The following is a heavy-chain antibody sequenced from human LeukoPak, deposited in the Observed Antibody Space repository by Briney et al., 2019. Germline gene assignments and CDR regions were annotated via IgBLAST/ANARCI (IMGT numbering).Heavy chain of an antibody. CDR1: GFTFSSYA. J-gene: IGHJ4*02. CDR2: INQSGST. D-gene: IGHD3-10*01. CDR3: ARLSWFGEFSN. Sequence: GSLRLSCAASGFTFSSYAMSWVRQPPGKGLEWISEINQSGSTNYNPSLKSRVTISVDTSKNQFSLKLSSVTAADTAVYYCARLSWFGEFSNWGQGTLVTVSS. V-gene: IGHV4-34*01.